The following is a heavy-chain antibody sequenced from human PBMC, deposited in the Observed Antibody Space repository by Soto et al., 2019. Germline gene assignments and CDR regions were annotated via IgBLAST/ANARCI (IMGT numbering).Heavy chain of an antibody. J-gene: IGHJ6*02. CDR1: GFTFFTYG. CDR3: AKDTHYDSSGYYDYDSYYNMDV. D-gene: IGHD3-22*01. Sequence: SLRLSCAASGFTFFTYGMHWVRQAPGKGLEWVAVISYDGSNNYYADSVKGRFTISRDNAKSTLYLQMNSLRAEDTAVYYCAKDTHYDSSGYYDYDSYYNMDVWGQGTTVTVSS. V-gene: IGHV3-30*18. CDR2: ISYDGSNN.